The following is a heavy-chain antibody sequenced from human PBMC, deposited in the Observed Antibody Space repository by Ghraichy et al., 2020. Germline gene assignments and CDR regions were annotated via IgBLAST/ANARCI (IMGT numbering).Heavy chain of an antibody. V-gene: IGHV3-7*03. CDR1: GFSFRSFW. Sequence: GGSLRLSCVASGFSFRSFWMSWVRQAPGKGLEWVGNIRHDEGEEYYVDAVKGRFTISRDNAKNSLYLQMNSLRAEDTAVYYCARVLGSDGNPNYFDQWGQGTLITVSS. D-gene: IGHD2-15*01. CDR3: ARVLGSDGNPNYFDQ. CDR2: IRHDEGEE. J-gene: IGHJ4*02.